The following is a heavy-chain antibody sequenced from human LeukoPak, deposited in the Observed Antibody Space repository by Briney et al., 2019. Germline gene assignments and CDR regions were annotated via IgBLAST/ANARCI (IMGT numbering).Heavy chain of an antibody. CDR3: TRLRYYYYYMDV. CDR1: GFTFSNAW. CDR2: IRSKANSYAT. J-gene: IGHJ6*03. Sequence: GGSLRLSCAASGFTFSNAWMSWVRQAPGKGLEWVGRIRSKANSYATAYAASVKGRFTISRDDSKNTAYLQMNSLKTEDTAVYYCTRLRYYYYYMDVWGKGTTVTISS. V-gene: IGHV3-73*01.